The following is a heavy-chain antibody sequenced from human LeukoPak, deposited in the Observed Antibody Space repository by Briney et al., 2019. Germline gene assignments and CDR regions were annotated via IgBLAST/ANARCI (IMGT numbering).Heavy chain of an antibody. Sequence: ASVKVSCKGSGYTFTSYDINWVRQATGQGLEWMGWMNPNSGNTGYAQKFQGRVTMTRNTSISTAYMELSSLRSEDTAVYYCWAYYYDSSGYDALDIWGQGTMVTVSS. V-gene: IGHV1-8*01. D-gene: IGHD3-22*01. J-gene: IGHJ3*02. CDR3: WAYYYDSSGYDALDI. CDR2: MNPNSGNT. CDR1: GYTFTSYD.